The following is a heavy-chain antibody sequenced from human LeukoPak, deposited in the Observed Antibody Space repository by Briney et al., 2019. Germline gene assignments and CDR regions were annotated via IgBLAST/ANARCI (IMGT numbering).Heavy chain of an antibody. J-gene: IGHJ5*02. CDR1: GYTFTSYG. CDR2: ISAYNGNT. Sequence: ASVKVSCKASGYTFTSYGISWVRQAPGQGLEWMGWISAYNGNTNYAQKLQGRVTMTTDTSTSTAYMELRSLRSDDTAVYYCARVNGNTVKGWFDPWGQGTLVTVSS. CDR3: ARVNGNTVKGWFDP. D-gene: IGHD4-11*01. V-gene: IGHV1-18*01.